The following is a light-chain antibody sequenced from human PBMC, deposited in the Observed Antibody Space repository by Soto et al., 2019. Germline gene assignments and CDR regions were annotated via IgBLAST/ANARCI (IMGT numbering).Light chain of an antibody. CDR3: QQSYSAPRT. V-gene: IGKV1-39*01. Sequence: DIQMTQSPSSLPASVGDRVTITCRASQSITNYLSWYQQRPGKAPKLLIHAASNLQSGVPSRFSGSGSETDFCLTISSLQPEDFATYYCQQSYSAPRTFGQGTKLEIK. CDR2: AAS. CDR1: QSITNY. J-gene: IGKJ2*01.